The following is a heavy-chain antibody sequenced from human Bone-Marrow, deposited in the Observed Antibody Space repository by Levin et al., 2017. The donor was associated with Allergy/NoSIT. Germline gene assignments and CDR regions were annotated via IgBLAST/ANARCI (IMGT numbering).Heavy chain of an antibody. D-gene: IGHD6-19*01. CDR3: AKDPLAVAGNGEVDH. CDR1: GFTFSSYA. V-gene: IGHV3-23*01. Sequence: GGSLRLSCAASGFTFSSYAMSWVRQAPGKGLEWVSAISGSGGSTYYADSVKGRFTICRDNSKNTLYLQMNSLRAEDTAVYYCAKDPLAVAGNGEVDHWGQGTLVTVSS. CDR2: ISGSGGST. J-gene: IGHJ4*02.